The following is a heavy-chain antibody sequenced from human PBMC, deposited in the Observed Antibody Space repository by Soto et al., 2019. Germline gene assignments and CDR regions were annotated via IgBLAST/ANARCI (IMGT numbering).Heavy chain of an antibody. CDR1: GFSFSSYG. J-gene: IGHJ2*01. D-gene: IGHD5-18*01. Sequence: QVHLVESGGGVAQPWRSLRLSCAASGFSFSSYGMHWVRQAPGKGLEWVAGISYDGSNEYYADSVEGRFTISRDDSRNTLYLQLNGLRFDDTAVYYCARDAGIRLQCVWYFDLWGRGTLVTVSS. V-gene: IGHV3-30-3*01. CDR2: ISYDGSNE. CDR3: ARDAGIRLQCVWYFDL.